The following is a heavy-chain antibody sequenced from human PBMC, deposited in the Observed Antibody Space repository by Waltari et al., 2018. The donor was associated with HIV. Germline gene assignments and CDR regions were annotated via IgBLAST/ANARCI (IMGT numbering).Heavy chain of an antibody. D-gene: IGHD3-9*01. CDR1: GDSISSGSYY. CDR2: IYTSGST. V-gene: IGHV4-61*02. J-gene: IGHJ6*02. Sequence: QVQLQESGPGLVKPSQTLSLTCTVSGDSISSGSYYWSWIRQPAGKGLEWIGRIYTSGSTNYNPSLKGRVTISVYTSKNQFSLKLSSVTAADTAVYYCARGPYDILTGYPHSSMDVWGQGTTVTVSS. CDR3: ARGPYDILTGYPHSSMDV.